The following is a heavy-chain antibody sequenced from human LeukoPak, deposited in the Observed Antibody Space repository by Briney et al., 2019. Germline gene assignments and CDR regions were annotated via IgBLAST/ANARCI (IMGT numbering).Heavy chain of an antibody. CDR1: GFTVSSKY. V-gene: IGHV3-66*01. D-gene: IGHD1/OR15-1a*01. J-gene: IGHJ4*02. Sequence: GESLKISCAASGFTVSSKYMNWVRQAPGKGLEWVSVTYTDGSTYYADSVRARFSISRDDSKNTLSLQMNSLRAEDTAVYYCAIGHYRNIPGWGQGTLVTVSS. CDR2: TYTDGST. CDR3: AIGHYRNIPG.